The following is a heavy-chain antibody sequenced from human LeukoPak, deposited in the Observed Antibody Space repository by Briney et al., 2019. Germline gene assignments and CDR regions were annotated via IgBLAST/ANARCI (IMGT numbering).Heavy chain of an antibody. D-gene: IGHD6-13*01. CDR3: ARVMRAAAGFDY. Sequence: PGGSLRLSCAASGFTFSSYSMNWVRQAPGKGLEWVAVIWYDGSNKYYADSVKGRFTISRDNSKNTLYLQMNSLRAEDTAVYYCARVMRAAAGFDYWGQGTLVTVSS. CDR1: GFTFSSYS. CDR2: IWYDGSNK. J-gene: IGHJ4*02. V-gene: IGHV3-33*08.